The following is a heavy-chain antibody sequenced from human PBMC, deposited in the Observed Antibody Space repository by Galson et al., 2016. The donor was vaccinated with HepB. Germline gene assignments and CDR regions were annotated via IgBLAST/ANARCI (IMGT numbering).Heavy chain of an antibody. CDR3: ARVGVWGSYRQLLYYFDY. Sequence: SETLSLTCTVSAGSVSSGSYYWSWIRQPPGKGLEWIGYIYYSGSTNYNPSLKSRVTISVDTSKNQFSLKVSSVTAADTAVYYCARVGVWGSYRQLLYYFDYWGQGTLVTVSS. V-gene: IGHV4-61*01. CDR2: IYYSGST. D-gene: IGHD3-16*02. J-gene: IGHJ4*02. CDR1: AGSVSSGSYY.